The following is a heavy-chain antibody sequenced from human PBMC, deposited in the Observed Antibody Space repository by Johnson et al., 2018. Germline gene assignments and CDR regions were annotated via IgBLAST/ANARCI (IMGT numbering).Heavy chain of an antibody. CDR2: ISGSGGST. Sequence: VQLVESGGGLVQXGGSXRLXCAASGFTFSSYAMSWVRQAPGKGLEWVAAISGSGGSTYYADSVKGRFTISRDHSKNTLYLQMNSPRAEDTAVYHCATLLQFYGDYIFDIWGQGTMVTVSS. CDR1: GFTFSSYA. D-gene: IGHD4-17*01. J-gene: IGHJ3*02. CDR3: ATLLQFYGDYIFDI. V-gene: IGHV3-23*04.